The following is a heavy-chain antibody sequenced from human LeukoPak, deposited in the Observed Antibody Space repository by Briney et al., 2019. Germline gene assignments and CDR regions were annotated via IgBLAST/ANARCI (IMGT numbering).Heavy chain of an antibody. Sequence: GGSLRLSCAASGFTFSTYWMSWVRQAPGKGLEGVANIKQDGTEKYYVDSVKGRFTISRDNAKNSLYLQMHSLRAEDTAVYYCARDRGDTSNYYYDYWGQGTLVTVSS. J-gene: IGHJ4*02. D-gene: IGHD3-22*01. CDR2: IKQDGTEK. CDR3: ARDRGDTSNYYYDY. CDR1: GFTFSTYW. V-gene: IGHV3-7*01.